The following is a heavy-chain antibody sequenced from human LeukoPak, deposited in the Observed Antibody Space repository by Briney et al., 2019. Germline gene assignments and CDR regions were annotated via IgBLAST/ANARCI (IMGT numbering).Heavy chain of an antibody. CDR2: ISSSGSML. CDR1: GFTFSDYY. D-gene: IGHD6-13*01. Sequence: SGGSLRLSCAVSGFTFSDYYMSWVRQAPGKGLEWVSYISSSGSMLHYADSVEGRFTISRDNAKNSLYLQMSGLRVEDTAVYYCTRRPDSSSWYYFDYWGQGTLVTVSS. CDR3: TRRPDSSSWYYFDY. J-gene: IGHJ4*02. V-gene: IGHV3-11*04.